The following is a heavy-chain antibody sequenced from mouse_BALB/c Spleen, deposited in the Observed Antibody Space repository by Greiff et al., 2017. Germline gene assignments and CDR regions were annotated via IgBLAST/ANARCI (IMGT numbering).Heavy chain of an antibody. CDR1: GFSLTSYG. J-gene: IGHJ1*01. D-gene: IGHD1-1*01. CDR2: IWGDGST. Sequence: VQLQQSGPGLVQPSQSLSITCTVSGFSLTSYGVSWVRQPPGKGLEWLGVIWGDGSTNYHSALISRLSISKDNSRSQVFLKLNSLQTDDTATYDCAKQRYGRGYWYFDVWGAGTTVTVSS. V-gene: IGHV2-3*01. CDR3: AKQRYGRGYWYFDV.